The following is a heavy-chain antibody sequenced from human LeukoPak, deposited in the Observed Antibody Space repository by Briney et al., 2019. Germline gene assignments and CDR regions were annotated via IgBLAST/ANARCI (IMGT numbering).Heavy chain of an antibody. Sequence: SVKVSCKASGGTFSSYAISWVRQAPGQGLEWMGGIIPIFGTANYAQKFQGRVTITADESTSTAYMELSSLRSEDTAVYYCARAAAATYYYYYGMDVWGQGTTVTVSS. CDR2: IIPIFGTA. CDR1: GGTFSSYA. V-gene: IGHV1-69*13. D-gene: IGHD2-15*01. J-gene: IGHJ6*02. CDR3: ARAAAATYYYYYGMDV.